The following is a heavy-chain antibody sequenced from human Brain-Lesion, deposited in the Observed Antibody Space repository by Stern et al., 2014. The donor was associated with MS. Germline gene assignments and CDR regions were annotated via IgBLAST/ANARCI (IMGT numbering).Heavy chain of an antibody. Sequence: QLVESGPGLVKPSETLSLTCTVAGGSVSSTSYAWAWIRQPPGKGLEWIGTLYYSGNTYYSPSLKSRLPLSLATSNNQFLLPVGSVTAADTAVYYCAGEEDIRYCSGGSCTGNWFDPWGQGTLVTVSS. CDR2: LYYSGNT. D-gene: IGHD2-15*01. J-gene: IGHJ5*02. V-gene: IGHV4-39*01. CDR3: AGEEDIRYCSGGSCTGNWFDP. CDR1: GGSVSSTSYA.